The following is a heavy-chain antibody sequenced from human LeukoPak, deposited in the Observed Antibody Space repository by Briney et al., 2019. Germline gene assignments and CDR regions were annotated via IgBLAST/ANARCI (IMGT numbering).Heavy chain of an antibody. Sequence: GGSLRLSCAASGSTFTSYSMNWVRQAPGKGLEWVSYISSRSSTIYYADSVKGRFTISRDNAKNSLFLQMNSLRAEGTAVYYCARPKQWLVLGYFDYWGQGTLVTVSS. J-gene: IGHJ4*02. CDR2: ISSRSSTI. V-gene: IGHV3-48*01. D-gene: IGHD6-19*01. CDR3: ARPKQWLVLGYFDY. CDR1: GSTFTSYS.